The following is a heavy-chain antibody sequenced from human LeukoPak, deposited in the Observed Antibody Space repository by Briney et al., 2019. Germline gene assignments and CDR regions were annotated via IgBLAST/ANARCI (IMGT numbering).Heavy chain of an antibody. CDR2: IYHSGST. V-gene: IGHV4-59*12. J-gene: IGHJ4*02. CDR3: ARDPGS. CDR1: GGSISSYY. D-gene: IGHD1-1*01. Sequence: SETLSLTCTVSGGSISSYYWSWIRQPPGKGLEWIGYIYHSGSTYYNPSLKSRVTISVDRSKNQFSLKLSSVTAADTAVYYCARDPGSWGQGTLVTVSS.